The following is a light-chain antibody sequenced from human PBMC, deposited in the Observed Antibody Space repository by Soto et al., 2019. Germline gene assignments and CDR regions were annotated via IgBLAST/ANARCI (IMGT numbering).Light chain of an antibody. Sequence: DIVLTQSPGTLSLSPGERATLSCRASQSVSSNYLAWYQQKPGQAPRLLIYGASTRATGVPDRFSGSGSGTDFTLTISRLEPEDFATYYCLQHNGYPRTFGQGTKVEIK. CDR3: LQHNGYPRT. CDR2: GAS. J-gene: IGKJ1*01. CDR1: QSVSSNY. V-gene: IGKV3-20*01.